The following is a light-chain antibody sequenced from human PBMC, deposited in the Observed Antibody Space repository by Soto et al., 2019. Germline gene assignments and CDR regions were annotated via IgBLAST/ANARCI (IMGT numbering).Light chain of an antibody. CDR3: TSYTSSSTNYV. J-gene: IGLJ1*01. CDR1: SSDIGGYNY. Sequence: QSALTQPASVSGSPGQSITISCTGTSSDIGGYNYVSWYQQHPGKAPKLMIYEVSHRPSGVSNRFSGSKSGNTASLTISGLQAEDDADYYCTSYTSSSTNYVFGTGTKLTVL. CDR2: EVS. V-gene: IGLV2-14*01.